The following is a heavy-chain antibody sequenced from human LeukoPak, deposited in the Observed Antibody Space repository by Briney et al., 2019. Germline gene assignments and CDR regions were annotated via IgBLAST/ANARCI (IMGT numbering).Heavy chain of an antibody. CDR2: ICSGGST. CDR1: GFIVSDNY. V-gene: IGHV3-53*01. D-gene: IGHD2-21*02. CDR3: ARDRRGAVTATSDSYYFDY. J-gene: IGHJ4*02. Sequence: PGGSLRLSCAGSGFIVSDNYMSWVRQAPGKGLEWVSVICSGGSTFYADSVKGRFTISRDISKNTLYLQMNSLTAEDTAVYYCARDRRGAVTATSDSYYFDYWGQGTLVTVSS.